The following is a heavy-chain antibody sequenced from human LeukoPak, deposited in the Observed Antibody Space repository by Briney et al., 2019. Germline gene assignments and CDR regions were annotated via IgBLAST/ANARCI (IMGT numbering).Heavy chain of an antibody. CDR3: ARVAPRTQWITMVRGVIPYFDY. J-gene: IGHJ4*02. V-gene: IGHV4-34*01. CDR1: GGSFSGYY. Sequence: TSSETLSLTCAVYGGSFSGYYWSWIRQPPGKGLEWIGEINHSGSTNYNPSLKSRVTISVDRSKNQFALKLSSVTAADTAVYYCARVAPRTQWITMVRGVIPYFDYWGQGTLVTVSS. D-gene: IGHD3-10*01. CDR2: INHSGST.